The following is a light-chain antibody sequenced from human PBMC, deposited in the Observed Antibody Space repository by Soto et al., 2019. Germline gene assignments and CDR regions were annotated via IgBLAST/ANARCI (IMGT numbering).Light chain of an antibody. J-gene: IGLJ1*01. CDR1: SSDVGGNKY. Sequence: QSVLTQPASVSGSPGQSITISCTGTSSDVGGNKYVSWYQHYPGKAPKLMICDVSTRPSGVSNRFSGSKSGNTASLTISGLQAEDEADYYCSAFTGTTYVFGPGTKLTVL. CDR3: SAFTGTTYV. V-gene: IGLV2-14*03. CDR2: DVS.